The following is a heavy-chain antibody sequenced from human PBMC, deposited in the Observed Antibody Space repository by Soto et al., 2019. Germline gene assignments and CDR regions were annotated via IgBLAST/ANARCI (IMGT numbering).Heavy chain of an antibody. V-gene: IGHV1-69*13. Sequence: SVKVSCKASGGTFSSYAISWVRQAPGQGLEWMGGIIPIFGTANYAQKFQGRVTITADESTSTAYMELSSLRSEDTAVYYCASLRYYGSGRFDAFDTWGQGTMVTV. J-gene: IGHJ3*02. CDR3: ASLRYYGSGRFDAFDT. CDR2: IIPIFGTA. D-gene: IGHD3-10*01. CDR1: GGTFSSYA.